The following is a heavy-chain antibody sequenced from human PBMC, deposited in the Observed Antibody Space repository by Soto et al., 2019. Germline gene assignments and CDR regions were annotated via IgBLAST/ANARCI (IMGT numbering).Heavy chain of an antibody. Sequence: QVQLQESGPGLVKPSQTLSLTCTVSGGSISSGDYYWSWIRQPPGKGLEWIGYIYYSGSTYYNPSLKSRVTISVDTSKNQFSLKLSSVTVADTAVYYCARVRGSPYNWNYVEEDYWGQGTLVTVSS. J-gene: IGHJ4*02. D-gene: IGHD1-7*01. CDR3: ARVRGSPYNWNYVEEDY. CDR1: GGSISSGDYY. V-gene: IGHV4-30-4*01. CDR2: IYYSGST.